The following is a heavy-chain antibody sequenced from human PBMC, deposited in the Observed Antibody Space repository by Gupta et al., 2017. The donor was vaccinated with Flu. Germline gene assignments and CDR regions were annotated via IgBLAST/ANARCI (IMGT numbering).Heavy chain of an antibody. CDR1: GFTLSDQY. D-gene: IGHD6-13*01. CDR3: VAGAAGRIFDY. CDR2: TRNKVRSYTT. Sequence: EVQLVESGGGLVQPGGSLRLSCVASGFTLSDQYMDWVRQAPGKGLEWVGRTRNKVRSYTTEYAASVKGRFTVSRDDAKNSVYLQMNSLKTEDTAVYYCVAGAAGRIFDYWGQGTLVTVSS. V-gene: IGHV3-72*01. J-gene: IGHJ4*02.